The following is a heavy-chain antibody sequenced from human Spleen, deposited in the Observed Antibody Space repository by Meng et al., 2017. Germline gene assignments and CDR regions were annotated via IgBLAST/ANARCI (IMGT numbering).Heavy chain of an antibody. V-gene: IGHV3-23*01. CDR2: ISGSGGST. CDR1: GFTFSSHA. J-gene: IGHJ4*02. CDR3: CGHTDN. D-gene: IGHD5-18*01. Sequence: GGSLRLSCAASGFTFSSHAMVWVRQAPGKGLEWVSAISGSGGSTYYADSVKGRFTISRDNSKNTLFLQMNSLKTEDTAIYYCCGHTDNWGQGTQVTVSS.